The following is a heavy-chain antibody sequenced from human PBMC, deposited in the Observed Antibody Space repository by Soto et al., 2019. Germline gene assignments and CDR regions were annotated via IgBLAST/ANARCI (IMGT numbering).Heavy chain of an antibody. CDR3: ATCQLGEYYYAMDV. V-gene: IGHV4-39*07. J-gene: IGHJ6*02. Sequence: SETLSLTCTVSGGSIYRSGYYWGWIRQPPGRGLEWIGEIYHSGSTKYNPSLKSRVTISIDTSKNQFSLNVNSVTAADTAVYYCATCQLGEYYYAMDVWGQGTTVTVSS. D-gene: IGHD7-27*01. CDR2: IYHSGST. CDR1: GGSIYRSGYY.